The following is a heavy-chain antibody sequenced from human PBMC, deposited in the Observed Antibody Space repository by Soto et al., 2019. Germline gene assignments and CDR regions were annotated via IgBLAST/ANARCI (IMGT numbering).Heavy chain of an antibody. CDR3: VKVVAGDYVFDF. CDR2: ISFDGVDV. J-gene: IGHJ4*02. Sequence: SLRLSCATAGFTFSTYAMHCVRQAPGKGLEWVAVISFDGVDVHYADSVKGRFTISRDNSKRILSLQMNSLRADDTALYYCVKVVAGDYVFDFWGQGTLVTVSS. CDR1: GFTFSTYA. V-gene: IGHV3-30*04. D-gene: IGHD4-17*01.